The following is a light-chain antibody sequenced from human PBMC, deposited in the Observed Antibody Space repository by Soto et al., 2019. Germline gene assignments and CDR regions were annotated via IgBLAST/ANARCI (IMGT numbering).Light chain of an antibody. CDR1: SSDVGGYNY. Sequence: QSALTQPASVSGSPGQSITISCTGTSSDVGGYNYVSWYQQHPGKAPKRMIYDVSNRPSGVSNRFSGSKSGNTASLTISGLQVEDEADYYCSSYTSRSTLYVFGPGTKLTVL. CDR3: SSYTSRSTLYV. V-gene: IGLV2-14*01. J-gene: IGLJ1*01. CDR2: DVS.